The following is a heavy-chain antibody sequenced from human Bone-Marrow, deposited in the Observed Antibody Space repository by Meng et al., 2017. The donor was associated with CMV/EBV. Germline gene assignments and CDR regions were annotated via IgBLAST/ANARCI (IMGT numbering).Heavy chain of an antibody. D-gene: IGHD2-2*02. Sequence: SETLSLTCTASGGSVSSGSYYWSWIRQPPGKGLEWIGSIHNSGSTYYNPSLRSRVTVSVDTSKNQFSLKLTSVTAADTAVYYCVRDRLYCSSSNCYIIWDQGTLVTVSS. CDR2: IHNSGST. CDR1: GGSVSSGSYY. V-gene: IGHV4-39*07. J-gene: IGHJ4*02. CDR3: VRDRLYCSSSNCYII.